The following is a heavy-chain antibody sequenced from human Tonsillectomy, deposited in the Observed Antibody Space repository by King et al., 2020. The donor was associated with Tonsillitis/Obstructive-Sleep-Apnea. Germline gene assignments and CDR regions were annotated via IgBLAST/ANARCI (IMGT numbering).Heavy chain of an antibody. J-gene: IGHJ3*02. CDR3: ARGAWELPI. CDR1: SSGTYY. Sequence: SSGTYYWSWIRQPPGKGLEWIGYINYSGSTNYNPSLKSRVTIFVDTSKNQFSLRLSSVTAADTAVYYCARGAWELPIWGQGTMVTVSS. D-gene: IGHD1-26*01. CDR2: INYSGST. V-gene: IGHV4-61*01.